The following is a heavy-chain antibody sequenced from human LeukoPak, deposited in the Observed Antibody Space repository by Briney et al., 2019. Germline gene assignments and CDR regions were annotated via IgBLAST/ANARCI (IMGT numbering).Heavy chain of an antibody. Sequence: SQTLSLTCTVSGGSISSGGYYWSWIRQPAGKGLEWIGRIYTSGSTNYNPSLKSRVTISVDTSKNQFSLKLSSVTAADTAVYYCARSESDFWSGGGGYWGQGTLVTVSS. CDR1: GGSISSGGYY. J-gene: IGHJ4*02. V-gene: IGHV4-61*02. CDR2: IYTSGST. D-gene: IGHD3-3*01. CDR3: ARSESDFWSGGGGY.